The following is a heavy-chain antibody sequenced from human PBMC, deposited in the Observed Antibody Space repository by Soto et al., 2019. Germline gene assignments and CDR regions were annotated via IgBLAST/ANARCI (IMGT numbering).Heavy chain of an antibody. V-gene: IGHV3-7*01. CDR1: GFNFSDHY. CDR3: AKVDGNISERGYYFDS. CDR2: IKQDGSQN. D-gene: IGHD5-12*01. Sequence: GGSLRLSCAASGFNFSDHYMNWVRQAPGKGLEWVANIKQDGSQNYYVDSVKGRFTTSRDNTKNSFYLQMNSLRAEDTAVYYCAKVDGNISERGYYFDSWGQGTVVTVSS. J-gene: IGHJ4*02.